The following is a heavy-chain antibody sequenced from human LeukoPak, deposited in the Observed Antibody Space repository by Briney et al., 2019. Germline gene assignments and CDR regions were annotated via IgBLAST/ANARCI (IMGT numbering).Heavy chain of an antibody. CDR1: GGSISSYY. D-gene: IGHD2-15*01. CDR3: ARQSGTAFDI. J-gene: IGHJ3*02. CDR2: IYYSGST. V-gene: IGHV4-59*08. Sequence: SETLSPTCTVSGGSISSYYWSWIRQPPGKGLEWIGYIYYSGSTNYNPSLKSRVTISVDTSKNQFSLKLSSVTAADTAVYYCARQSGTAFDIWGQGTMVTVSS.